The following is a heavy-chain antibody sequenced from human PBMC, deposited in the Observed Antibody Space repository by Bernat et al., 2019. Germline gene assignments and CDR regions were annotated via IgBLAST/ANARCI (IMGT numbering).Heavy chain of an antibody. CDR1: GFTFSSYW. J-gene: IGHJ6*04. Sequence: EVQLVESGGGLVQPGGSLRLSCAASGFTFSSYWMSWVRQAPGKGLEWVANIKQDGSEKYYVDSVKGRFTISRDNATNSLYLQMNSLRAEDTAVYYCARALPQRVLLWFRESSVMDVWGKGTTVTVSS. V-gene: IGHV3-7*03. D-gene: IGHD3-10*01. CDR2: IKQDGSEK. CDR3: ARALPQRVLLWFRESSVMDV.